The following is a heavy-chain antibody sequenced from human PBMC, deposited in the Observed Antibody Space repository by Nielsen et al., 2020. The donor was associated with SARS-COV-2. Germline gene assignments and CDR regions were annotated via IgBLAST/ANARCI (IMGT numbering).Heavy chain of an antibody. CDR3: ARDRAGRD. CDR2: INHSGST. D-gene: IGHD6-19*01. V-gene: IGHV4-34*01. CDR1: GGSFSGYY. J-gene: IGHJ4*02. Sequence: SETLSLTCAVYGGSFSGYYWSWIRQPPGKGLEWIGEINHSGSTNYNPSLKSRVTISVDTSKNQFSLKLSSVTAADTAVYYCARDRAGRDWGQGTLVTVSS.